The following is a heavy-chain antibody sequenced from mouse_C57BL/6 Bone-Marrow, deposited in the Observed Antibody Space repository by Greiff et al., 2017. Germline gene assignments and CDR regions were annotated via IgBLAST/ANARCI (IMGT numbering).Heavy chain of an antibody. CDR3: AREGEFITTVVADY. CDR2: ISYDGSN. J-gene: IGHJ2*01. CDR1: GYSITSGYY. D-gene: IGHD1-1*01. V-gene: IGHV3-6*01. Sequence: EVKLMESGPGLVKPSQSLSLTCSVTGYSITSGYYWNWIRQFPGNKLEWMGYISYDGSNNYNSSLKNRISITRDTSRNQFFLKLNSVTTEDTATYYCAREGEFITTVVADYGGQGTTLTVSS.